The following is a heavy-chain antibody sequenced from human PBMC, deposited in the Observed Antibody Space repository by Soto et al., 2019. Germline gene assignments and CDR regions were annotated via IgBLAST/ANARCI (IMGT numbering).Heavy chain of an antibody. J-gene: IGHJ5*02. CDR2: INPISGGT. D-gene: IGHD2-21*02. V-gene: IGHV1-2*02. Sequence: ASVKVSCKASGYSFTGYYIHWVRQAPGQGLEWVGRINPISGGTNYAQNFQGRVAMTRDTSISTAYMEVSRLRSDDTAVYYCARDQFYEVTAPSWFDPWGQGTLVTVSS. CDR3: ARDQFYEVTAPSWFDP. CDR1: GYSFTGYY.